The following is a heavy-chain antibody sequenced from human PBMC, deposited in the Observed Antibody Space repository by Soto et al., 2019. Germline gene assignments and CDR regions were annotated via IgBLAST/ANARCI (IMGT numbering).Heavy chain of an antibody. J-gene: IGHJ6*03. CDR3: ARSSRGNQPRGPYYYYYMDV. D-gene: IGHD2-2*01. V-gene: IGHV1-69*02. CDR2: IIPILGIA. CDR1: GGTFSSYT. Sequence: GASVKVSCKASGGTFSSYTISWVRQAPGQGLEWMGRIIPILGIANYAQKFQGRVTITADKSTSTAYMELSSLRSEDTAVYYCARSSRGNQPRGPYYYYYMDVWGKGTTVTVSS.